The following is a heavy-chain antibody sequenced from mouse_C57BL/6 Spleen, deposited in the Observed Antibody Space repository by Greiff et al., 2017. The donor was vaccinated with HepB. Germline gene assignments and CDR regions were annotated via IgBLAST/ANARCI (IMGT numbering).Heavy chain of an antibody. J-gene: IGHJ2*01. CDR2: INPNYGTT. D-gene: IGHD1-1*01. Sequence: EVQLQQSGPELVKPGASVKISCKASGYSFTDYNMNWVKQSNGKSLEWIGVINPNYGTTSYNQKFKGKATLTVYQSASTAYMQLNSLTSEDSAVYYWARSPFTTVVAFDYWGQGTTLTVSS. CDR3: ARSPFTTVVAFDY. V-gene: IGHV1-39*01. CDR1: GYSFTDYN.